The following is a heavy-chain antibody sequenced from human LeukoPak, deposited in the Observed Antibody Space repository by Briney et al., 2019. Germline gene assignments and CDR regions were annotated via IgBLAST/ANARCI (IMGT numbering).Heavy chain of an antibody. J-gene: IGHJ4*02. D-gene: IGHD3-22*01. CDR2: ISGSGGST. CDR1: GFTFSSYA. CDR3: AKDQATLYYYDSSGYHGYFDY. V-gene: IGHV3-23*01. Sequence: GGSLRLSCAASGFTFSSYAMSWVRQAPGKGLEWVSAISGSGGSTYYADSVKGRFTISRDNSKNTLYLQMNSLRAEDTAVYYCAKDQATLYYYDSSGYHGYFDYWGQGTLVTVSS.